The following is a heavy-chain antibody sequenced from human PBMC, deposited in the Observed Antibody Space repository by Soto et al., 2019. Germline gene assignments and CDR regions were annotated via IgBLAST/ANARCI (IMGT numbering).Heavy chain of an antibody. V-gene: IGHV3-33*01. CDR3: ARNILPIGSLGYFDS. CDR2: IWYDGSTK. D-gene: IGHD3-16*01. CDR1: GFTFSSYG. J-gene: IGHJ4*02. Sequence: QVQLVESGGGVVQPGRSLRLSCAASGFTFSSYGMHWVRQAPGKGLEWLAVIWYDGSTKDYADSVKGRFTISRDSSTNTLYLQMNSLRAHVTAVYYGARNILPIGSLGYFDSWGQGPPVTVSS.